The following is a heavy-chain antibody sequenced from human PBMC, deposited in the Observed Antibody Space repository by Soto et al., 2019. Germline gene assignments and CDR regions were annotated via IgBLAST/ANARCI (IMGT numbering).Heavy chain of an antibody. D-gene: IGHD3-3*01. CDR2: INAGNGNT. Sequence: PGESLKISCQASGYTFTNYWIAWVRQMPGKGLEWMGWINAGNGNTKYSQKFQGRVTITRDTSASTAYMELSSLRSEDTAVYYCARSIFSWGQGTLVTVSS. CDR1: GYTFTNYW. V-gene: IGHV1-3*01. CDR3: ARSIFS. J-gene: IGHJ4*02.